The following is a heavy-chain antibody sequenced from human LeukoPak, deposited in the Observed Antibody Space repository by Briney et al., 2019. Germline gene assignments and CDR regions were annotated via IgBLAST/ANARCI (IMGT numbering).Heavy chain of an antibody. J-gene: IGHJ4*02. D-gene: IGHD1-26*01. Sequence: PGGSLRLSCAASGFTFSNAWMSWVRQAPGKGLEWVSAISGSGGSTYYADSVKGRFTISRDNSKNTLYLQMNSLRAEDTAVYYCAKEGGPRGSPAYWGQGTLVTVSS. V-gene: IGHV3-23*01. CDR2: ISGSGGST. CDR1: GFTFSNAW. CDR3: AKEGGPRGSPAY.